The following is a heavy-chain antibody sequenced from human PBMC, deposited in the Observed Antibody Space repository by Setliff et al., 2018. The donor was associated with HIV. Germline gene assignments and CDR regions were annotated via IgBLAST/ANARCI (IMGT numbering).Heavy chain of an antibody. J-gene: IGHJ5*02. CDR2: INPSGGST. V-gene: IGHV1-46*02. Sequence: ASVKVSCKASGGNFNNYALSWVRQAPGQGLEWMGIINPSGGSTSYAQKFQGRVTITRDTSATTAFMELSSLTSEDTAVYYCARDGCDSNRCYVYNWFDPWGQGTLVTVSS. CDR3: ARDGCDSNRCYVYNWFDP. D-gene: IGHD2-2*01. CDR1: GGNFNNYA.